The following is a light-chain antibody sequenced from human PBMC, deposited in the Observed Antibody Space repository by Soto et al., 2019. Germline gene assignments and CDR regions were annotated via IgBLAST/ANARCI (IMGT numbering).Light chain of an antibody. CDR3: QQYSNWPPAIT. Sequence: EIVLTQSPATLSVSPGERATLSCRATETISTNLAWFQRKPGQPPRLLIYGSSTRATGVPDRFSGSGSGTEFTLIISSLQSEYVALYYCQQYSNWPPAITFGQGTRLEIK. CDR1: ETISTN. J-gene: IGKJ5*01. V-gene: IGKV3-15*01. CDR2: GSS.